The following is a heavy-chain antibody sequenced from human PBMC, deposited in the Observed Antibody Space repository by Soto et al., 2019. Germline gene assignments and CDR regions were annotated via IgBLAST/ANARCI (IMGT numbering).Heavy chain of an antibody. D-gene: IGHD6-13*01. J-gene: IGHJ6*02. CDR1: GDTFSSYS. CDR2: IIPIFGTA. CDR3: ARTGVAAGDSYYYYGMDV. Sequence: GASVKVSCKASGDTFSSYSINWVRQAPGQGLEWMGGIIPIFGTANYARKFQGRVTITADESTSTAYMVLSSLRSEDTAVYYCARTGVAAGDSYYYYGMDVWGQGTTVTVSS. V-gene: IGHV1-69*13.